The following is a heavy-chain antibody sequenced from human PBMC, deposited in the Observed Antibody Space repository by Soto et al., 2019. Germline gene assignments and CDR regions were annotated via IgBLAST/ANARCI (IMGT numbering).Heavy chain of an antibody. J-gene: IGHJ3*02. CDR2: ISDYNGNT. Sequence: QVQLVQSGAEVKKPGASVKVSCKASGYTFSSYGISWVRQAPGQGLEWMAWISDYNGNTNSAQRFQGRVTMTTDTFTSTAYMELRSLRSDATAVYYCARVPWDEAFDIWGQGTMVTVSS. CDR3: ARVPWDEAFDI. D-gene: IGHD1-26*01. V-gene: IGHV1-18*01. CDR1: GYTFSSYG.